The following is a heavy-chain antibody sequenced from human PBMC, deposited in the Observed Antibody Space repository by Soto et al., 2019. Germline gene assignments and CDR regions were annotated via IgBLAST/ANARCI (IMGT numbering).Heavy chain of an antibody. D-gene: IGHD6-19*01. CDR3: ARDPYSSGHFDY. J-gene: IGHJ4*02. CDR2: ISYDGSNK. Sequence: QVQLVESGGGVVQPGRSLRLSCEASGFTFSSYAMHWVRQAPGKGLEWVAVISYDGSNKYYADSVKGRFTISRDNSKNTLYLQMNSLRAEDTAVYYCARDPYSSGHFDYWGQGTLVTVSS. V-gene: IGHV3-30-3*01. CDR1: GFTFSSYA.